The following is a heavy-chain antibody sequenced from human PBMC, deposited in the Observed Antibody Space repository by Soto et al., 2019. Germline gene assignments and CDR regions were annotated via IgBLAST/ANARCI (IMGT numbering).Heavy chain of an antibody. V-gene: IGHV4-30-4*01. D-gene: IGHD1-1*01. CDR3: ARDLWVEPELYYYGMDV. CDR2: IFYSGTT. Sequence: SETLSLTCTVSGDSISSADYYWSWIRQTPGKGLEWIGHIFYSGTTYYNPSLKSRLTISVDTSKNHFSLRLTSVTAAGTAVYYCARDLWVEPELYYYGMDVWGQGTTVTVSS. J-gene: IGHJ6*02. CDR1: GDSISSADYY.